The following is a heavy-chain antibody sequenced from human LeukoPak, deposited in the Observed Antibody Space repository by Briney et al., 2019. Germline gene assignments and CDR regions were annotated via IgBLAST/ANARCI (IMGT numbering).Heavy chain of an antibody. J-gene: IGHJ4*02. CDR3: ARGKIYDFWSGYLQYYFDY. CDR2: INSYWSST. V-gene: IGHV3-74*01. CDR1: GFPFSSYW. Sequence: GGSLTLSCAASGFPFSSYWMHWVRQAPGKGLVWVARINSYWSSTSYADSVKGRFTLSRDNPKNTLYLQLNSLRAEDTAVYYCARGKIYDFWSGYLQYYFDYWGQGTLVTVSS. D-gene: IGHD3-3*01.